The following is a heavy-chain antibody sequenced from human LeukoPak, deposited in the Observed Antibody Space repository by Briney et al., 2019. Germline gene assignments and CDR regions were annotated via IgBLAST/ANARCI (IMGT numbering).Heavy chain of an antibody. CDR3: ARSPHYYDSSGHIDY. D-gene: IGHD3-22*01. V-gene: IGHV3-11*01. CDR2: ISSSGSTI. Sequence: GGSLRLSCAASGFTFSGFSMSWVRQSPTKGLEWVSYISSSGSTIYYADSVKGRFTISRDNAKNSLYLQMNSLRAEDTAVYYCARSPHYYDSSGHIDYWGQGTLVTVSS. CDR1: GFTFSGFS. J-gene: IGHJ4*02.